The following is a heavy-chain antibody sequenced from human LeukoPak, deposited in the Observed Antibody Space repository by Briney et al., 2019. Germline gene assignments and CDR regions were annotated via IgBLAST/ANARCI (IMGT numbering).Heavy chain of an antibody. J-gene: IGHJ3*02. Sequence: GGSLRLSCAASGFTFSGSAMHWVRQASGKGLEWVGRIRSKANSYATAYAASVKGRFTISRDDSKNTAYLQMNSLKTEDTAVYYCTRPHSSGGYETDAYEIWGQGTMVTVSS. CDR1: GFTFSGSA. V-gene: IGHV3-73*01. CDR3: TRPHSSGGYETDAYEI. D-gene: IGHD6-19*01. CDR2: IRSKANSYAT.